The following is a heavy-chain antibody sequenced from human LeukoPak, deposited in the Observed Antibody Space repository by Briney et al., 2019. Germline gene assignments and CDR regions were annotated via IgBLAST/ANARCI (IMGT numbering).Heavy chain of an antibody. CDR1: GFTFSNYN. CDR2: ITSSGTYI. CDR3: ARDPYSGNYGNDYYYYMDV. V-gene: IGHV3-21*01. Sequence: GGSLRLSCAASGFTFSNYNMIWVRQAPGKAMEWVSSITSSGTYISYADSVKGRFTISRDNAKNSLYLQMDSLGPEDTAAYYCARDPYSGNYGNDYYYYMDVWGKGTTVTISS. J-gene: IGHJ6*03. D-gene: IGHD1-26*01.